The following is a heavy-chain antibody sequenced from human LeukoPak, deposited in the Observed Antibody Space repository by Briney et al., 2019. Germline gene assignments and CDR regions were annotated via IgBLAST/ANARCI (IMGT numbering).Heavy chain of an antibody. CDR3: ARASVGYCSSTSCSPYDFDY. CDR1: GGSISSYY. CDR2: IYYSGST. D-gene: IGHD2-2*01. J-gene: IGHJ4*02. V-gene: IGHV4-59*01. Sequence: SETLSLTCTVSGGSISSYYWSWIRQPPGKGLEWIGYIYYSGSTNYNPSLKSRVTISVDTSKNQFSLKLSSVTAADTAVYYCARASVGYCSSTSCSPYDFDYWGQGTLVTVSS.